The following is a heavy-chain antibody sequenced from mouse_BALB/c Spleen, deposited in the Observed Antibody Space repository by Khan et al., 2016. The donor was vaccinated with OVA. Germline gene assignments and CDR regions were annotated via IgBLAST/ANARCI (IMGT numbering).Heavy chain of an antibody. CDR1: GFTFSSFG. D-gene: IGHD1-2*01. CDR2: TSSGSNTT. Sequence: EVELVESGGGLVQPGGSRKLSCAASGFTFSSFGMHWVRQAPEKGLEWVAYTSSGSNTTYYAATLKGRFTISRDNPKNTLFLQMTSLRSEDTAMYYCARDSYGYMGYFDYWGQGTTLTVSS. J-gene: IGHJ2*01. V-gene: IGHV5-17*02. CDR3: ARDSYGYMGYFDY.